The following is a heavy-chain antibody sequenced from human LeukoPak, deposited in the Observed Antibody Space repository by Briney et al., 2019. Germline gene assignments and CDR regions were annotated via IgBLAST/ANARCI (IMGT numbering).Heavy chain of an antibody. J-gene: IGHJ5*02. CDR1: GGSISSYY. D-gene: IGHD6-13*01. V-gene: IGHV4-4*09. Sequence: SETLSLTCTVSGGSISSYYWSWIRQPPGKGLEWIGYIYSSGSTNYNPSLKSRVTISVDTSKNQFSLKLSPVTAADTAVYYCARRLRYSSSWEDWFDPWGQGTLVTVSS. CDR3: ARRLRYSSSWEDWFDP. CDR2: IYSSGST.